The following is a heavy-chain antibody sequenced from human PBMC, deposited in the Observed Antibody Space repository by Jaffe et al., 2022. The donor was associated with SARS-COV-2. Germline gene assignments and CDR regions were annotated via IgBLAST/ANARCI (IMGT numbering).Heavy chain of an antibody. Sequence: QVQLVESGGGVVQPGRSLRLSCATSGFTFSRYGMHWVRQAPGKGLEWVTLIWYDGSHQYYADSVKGRFTISRDNSKNTLYLQMNSLRVDDTAVYFCAREDFKDYCLDYWGQGTLVTVSS. CDR1: GFTFSRYG. J-gene: IGHJ4*02. CDR3: AREDFKDYCLDY. CDR2: IWYDGSHQ. V-gene: IGHV3-33*01.